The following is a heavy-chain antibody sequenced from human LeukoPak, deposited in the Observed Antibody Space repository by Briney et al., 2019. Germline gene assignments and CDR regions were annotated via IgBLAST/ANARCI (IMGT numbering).Heavy chain of an antibody. CDR3: ARHLAVADPTIDY. CDR2: IYYSGST. Sequence: SETLSLTCTVSGGSINSYYWNWIRQPPGKGLEWIGYIYYSGSTNYNPSLKSRVTISVDTSKNQFSLKLSSVTAADTAVYYCARHLAVADPTIDYWGQGTLVTVSS. V-gene: IGHV4-59*08. J-gene: IGHJ4*02. D-gene: IGHD6-19*01. CDR1: GGSINSYY.